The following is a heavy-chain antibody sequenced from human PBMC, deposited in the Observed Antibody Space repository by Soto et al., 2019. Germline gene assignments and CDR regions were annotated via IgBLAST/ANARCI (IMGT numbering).Heavy chain of an antibody. V-gene: IGHV1-46*01. Sequence: DSVKVSCKASVNTFTNYYIHWVRQAPGQGLEWMGTINPSGGHTTYAQKFLGRVTMTRDTSTSTLYMELTSLRSEDTAVYCWVRGGRGVVVAPDFDYWSQAALVNVSS. J-gene: IGHJ4*02. CDR2: INPSGGHT. D-gene: IGHD2-21*01. CDR1: VNTFTNYY. CDR3: VRGGRGVVVAPDFDY.